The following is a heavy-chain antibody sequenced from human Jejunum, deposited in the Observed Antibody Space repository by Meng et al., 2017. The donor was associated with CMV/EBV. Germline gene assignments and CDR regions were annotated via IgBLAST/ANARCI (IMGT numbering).Heavy chain of an antibody. D-gene: IGHD2-2*01. CDR2: ISSSSSYI. V-gene: IGHV3-21*01. CDR3: ARDLNPYAS. J-gene: IGHJ4*02. Sequence: EVQLVESGXXXXXPXXAXXLSCAASGFTFSSYSMNWVRQAPGKGLEWVSSISSSSSYIYYADSVKGRFTISRDNAKNSLYLQMNSLRAEDTAVYYCARDLNPYASWGQGTLVTVSS. CDR1: GFTFSSYS.